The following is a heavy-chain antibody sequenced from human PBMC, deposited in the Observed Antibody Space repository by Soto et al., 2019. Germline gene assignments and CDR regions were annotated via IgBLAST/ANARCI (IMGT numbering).Heavy chain of an antibody. Sequence: ASVKVSCKASGGTFSSYTISWVRQAPGQGLEWMGRIIPILGIANYAQKFQGRVTITADKSTSTAYMELSSLRSEDTAVYYCASPIVGELNYYYYGMDVWGQGTTVTVSS. CDR1: GGTFSSYT. CDR2: IIPILGIA. V-gene: IGHV1-69*02. J-gene: IGHJ6*02. CDR3: ASPIVGELNYYYYGMDV. D-gene: IGHD3-10*01.